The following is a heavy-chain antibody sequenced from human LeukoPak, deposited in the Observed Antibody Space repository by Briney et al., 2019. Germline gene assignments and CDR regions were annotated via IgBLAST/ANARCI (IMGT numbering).Heavy chain of an antibody. CDR3: AKGGKWDVTPFDY. D-gene: IGHD1-26*01. CDR1: GFTFTSYS. Sequence: EGSLRLSCAASGFTFTSYSMNWVRQAPGKGLEWVSTISGGGGSTYYADSVKGRFTISRDNSKNTLYLQVNSLRAEDTAVYYCAKGGKWDVTPFDYWGQGTLVTVSS. V-gene: IGHV3-23*01. CDR2: ISGGGGST. J-gene: IGHJ4*02.